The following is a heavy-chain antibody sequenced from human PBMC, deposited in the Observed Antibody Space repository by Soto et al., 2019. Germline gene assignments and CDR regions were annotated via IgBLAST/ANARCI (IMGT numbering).Heavy chain of an antibody. D-gene: IGHD6-19*01. J-gene: IGHJ4*02. CDR1: GGSISSSNC. CDR2: IYHSGST. Sequence: SETLSLTCAVSGGSISSSNCWSFVRQPPGKGLEWIGEIYHSGSTNYNPSLKSRVTISVDKSKNQFSLKLSSVTAADTAVYYCARDGYSSGWYRFAYWGQGTLVTVSS. CDR3: ARDGYSSGWYRFAY. V-gene: IGHV4-4*02.